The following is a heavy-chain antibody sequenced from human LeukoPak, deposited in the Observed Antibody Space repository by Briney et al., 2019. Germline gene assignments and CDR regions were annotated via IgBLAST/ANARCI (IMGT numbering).Heavy chain of an antibody. CDR2: ISSSGSTI. J-gene: IGHJ4*02. CDR3: AKGDDYYDSSGYYLAHGYFDY. D-gene: IGHD3-22*01. V-gene: IGHV3-48*01. Sequence: GGSLRLSCAASGFTFSSYGMHWVRQAPGKGLEWVSYISSSGSTIYYADSVKGRFTTSRDNSKNTLYLQMNSLRAEDTAVYYCAKGDDYYDSSGYYLAHGYFDYWGQGTLVTVSS. CDR1: GFTFSSYG.